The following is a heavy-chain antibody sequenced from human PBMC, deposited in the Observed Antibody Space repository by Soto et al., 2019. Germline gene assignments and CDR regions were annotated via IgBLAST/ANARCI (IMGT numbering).Heavy chain of an antibody. CDR1: GYTFTSYY. Sequence: GASVKVSCKASGYTFTSYYMHWVRQAPGQGLEWMGIINPSGGSTSYAQKFQGRVTMTRDTSTSTVYMELSSLRSEDTAVYYCARERGVTSVTTTELYYYYYGMDVWGQGTTVTVSS. CDR2: INPSGGST. J-gene: IGHJ6*02. V-gene: IGHV1-46*01. D-gene: IGHD4-17*01. CDR3: ARERGVTSVTTTELYYYYYGMDV.